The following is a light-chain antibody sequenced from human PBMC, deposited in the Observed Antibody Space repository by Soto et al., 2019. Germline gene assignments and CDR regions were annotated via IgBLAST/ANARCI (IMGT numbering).Light chain of an antibody. CDR1: QDISEY. Sequence: DIQMTQSPSSLSASVGDRVTITCQASQDISEYLNWYQQKPGKAPKLLIYDASNLETGVPSRFSGSGSGTDFTFTISSLQPEDIATYHCQQYDNTGITFGQGTRLEIK. CDR3: QQYDNTGIT. J-gene: IGKJ5*01. V-gene: IGKV1-33*01. CDR2: DAS.